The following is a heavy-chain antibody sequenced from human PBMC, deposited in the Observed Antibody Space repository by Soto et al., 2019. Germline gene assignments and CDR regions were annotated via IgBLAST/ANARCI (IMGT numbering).Heavy chain of an antibody. CDR1: GYTFSTYA. CDR3: ARGKGMEENYFYYGLDI. D-gene: IGHD1-1*01. Sequence: ASVKVSCKASGYTFSTYAMRWVRQAPGQSLEWMGWLNGGTGQTRYSQKFQDRVIITRDTSASTGYMELSSLTSEDTAVYYCARGKGMEENYFYYGLDIWGQGTTVTVSS. J-gene: IGHJ6*02. V-gene: IGHV1-3*01. CDR2: LNGGTGQT.